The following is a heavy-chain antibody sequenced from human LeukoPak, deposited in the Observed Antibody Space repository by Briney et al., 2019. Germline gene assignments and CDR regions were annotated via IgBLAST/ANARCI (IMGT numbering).Heavy chain of an antibody. J-gene: IGHJ4*02. V-gene: IGHV3-33*01. D-gene: IGHD3-3*01. Sequence: GGSLRLSCAASGFTFSSYGMHWVRQAPGKGLEWVADIWYDGSKKYYADSVKGRFTISRDNSKNTLYLQMNSLRAEDTAVYYCASPMWSGYLSYFDYWGQGTLVTVSS. CDR2: IWYDGSKK. CDR3: ASPMWSGYLSYFDY. CDR1: GFTFSSYG.